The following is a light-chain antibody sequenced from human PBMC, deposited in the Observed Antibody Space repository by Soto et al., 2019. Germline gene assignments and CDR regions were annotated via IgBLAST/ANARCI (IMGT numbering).Light chain of an antibody. CDR2: EDN. CDR1: SGSIASNY. Sequence: NFMLTQPHSVSESPGKTVTISCTRSSGSIASNYVQWYQQRPGSAPTTVIYEDNHRPSGVPDRFSGSIDSSSNSASLSISGLKTEDEGDYYSQSYDSGNLVVFGGGTKLTVL. V-gene: IGLV6-57*04. CDR3: QSYDSGNLVV. J-gene: IGLJ2*01.